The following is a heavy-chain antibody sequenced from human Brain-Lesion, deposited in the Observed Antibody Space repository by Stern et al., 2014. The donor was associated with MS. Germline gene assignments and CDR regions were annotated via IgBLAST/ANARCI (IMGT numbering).Heavy chain of an antibody. D-gene: IGHD2-2*01. V-gene: IGHV4-61*02. CDR1: GGSISSGGYY. Sequence: QVQLVQSGPGLVKPSQTLSLSCTVSGGSISSGGYYWSWIRQPAGKGLEWIGRIFNSGSTSYNPSLQMRVTISIATPKTQFSLRLNPMTAADTAVYYCARGRVVPGFQYYATDVWGQGTTVIVSS. CDR3: ARGRVVPGFQYYATDV. J-gene: IGHJ6*02. CDR2: IFNSGST.